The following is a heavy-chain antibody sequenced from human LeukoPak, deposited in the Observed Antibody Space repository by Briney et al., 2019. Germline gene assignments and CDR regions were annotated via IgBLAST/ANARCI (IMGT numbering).Heavy chain of an antibody. V-gene: IGHV3-74*01. J-gene: IGHJ1*01. CDR1: GFTFSSYW. CDR3: ARAPSEVGGYYPEYFRH. CDR2: IKSDGKT. Sequence: GGSLRLSCAASGFTFSSYWMHWVRQAPGKGLVWVSRIKSDGKTNYADSVKGRFTISRDNAKNTVSLQMDSLRAEDTGVYYCARAPSEVGGYYPEYFRHWGQGTLVTVSS. D-gene: IGHD3-22*01.